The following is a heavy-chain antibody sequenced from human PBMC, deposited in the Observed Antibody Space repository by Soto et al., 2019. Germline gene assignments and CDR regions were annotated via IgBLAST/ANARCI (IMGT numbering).Heavy chain of an antibody. Sequence: GGSLRLSCAASGFTFSSYAMNWVRQAPGKGLEWVSYISSSGSTIYYADSVKGRFTISRDNAKNSLYLQMNSPRAEDTAVYYCARGHVDTAMVYYYYYYGMDVWGQGTTVTV. D-gene: IGHD5-18*01. J-gene: IGHJ6*02. CDR2: ISSSGSTI. CDR1: GFTFSSYA. CDR3: ARGHVDTAMVYYYYYYGMDV. V-gene: IGHV3-48*03.